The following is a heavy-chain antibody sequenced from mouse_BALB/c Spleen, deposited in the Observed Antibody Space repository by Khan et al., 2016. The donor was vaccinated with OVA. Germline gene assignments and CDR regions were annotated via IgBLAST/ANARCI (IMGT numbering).Heavy chain of an antibody. V-gene: IGHV1-20*02. J-gene: IGHJ2*01. CDR3: TRKNGSDFDY. Sequence: VQLKESGPALVKPGASVKISCKASGYSFTGYLMNWVMQSHGKSLEWIGRINPHIGETFYNQQFKDKATLTVDESSRTAHMELRRLATEDSADYYCTRKNGSDFDYWGQGTTLTVSS. D-gene: IGHD1-1*01. CDR1: GYSFTGYL. CDR2: INPHIGET.